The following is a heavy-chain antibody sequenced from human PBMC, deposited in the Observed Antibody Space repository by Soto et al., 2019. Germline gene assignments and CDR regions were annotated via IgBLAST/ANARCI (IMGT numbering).Heavy chain of an antibody. J-gene: IGHJ6*01. CDR2: FSAYNGNT. CDR1: GYTFASYS. D-gene: IGHD3-10*01. V-gene: IGHV1-18*01. Sequence: QVQLVQSGGEVKKPGASVKVSCKASGYTFASYSISWVRQAPGQGREWMGWFSAYNGNTNYAQKVQGRVTMTTDTSKSTAYMELRSLRSDDTAVYYCARVYPSMVRGVTFGKYYYYGMDVWGQGTTVTVSS. CDR3: ARVYPSMVRGVTFGKYYYYGMDV.